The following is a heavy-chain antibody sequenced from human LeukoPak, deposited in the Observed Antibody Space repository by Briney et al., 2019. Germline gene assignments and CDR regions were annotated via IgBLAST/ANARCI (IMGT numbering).Heavy chain of an antibody. Sequence: KTSETLSLTCAVYGGSFSGYYWSWIRQPPGMGLEWIGEINHSGSTNYNPSLKSRVTISVDTSKNQFSLKLSSVTAADTAVYYCARGRSKRPIDYWGQGTLVTVSS. J-gene: IGHJ4*02. CDR1: GGSFSGYY. D-gene: IGHD1-14*01. V-gene: IGHV4-34*01. CDR2: INHSGST. CDR3: ARGRSKRPIDY.